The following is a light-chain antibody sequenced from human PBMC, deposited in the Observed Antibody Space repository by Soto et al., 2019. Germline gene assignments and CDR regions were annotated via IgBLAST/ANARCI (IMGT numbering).Light chain of an antibody. J-gene: IGKJ4*01. CDR1: QGISSS. CDR2: AAS. CDR3: QQLKSFPLS. V-gene: IGKV1-9*01. Sequence: IQLTQSPSSLSASVGDRVTITCRASQGISSSLAWYQQQPGKAPKLLIYAASTLQSGVPSRFSGSGSWTDFTLTISSLQPEDFATYYCQQLKSFPLSCGGGTTVEIK.